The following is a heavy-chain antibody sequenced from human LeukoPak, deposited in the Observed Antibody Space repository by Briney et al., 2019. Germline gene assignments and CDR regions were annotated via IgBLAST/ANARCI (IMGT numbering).Heavy chain of an antibody. CDR1: GFTFSSYS. CDR2: ISSSGSTI. J-gene: IGHJ4*02. V-gene: IGHV3-48*01. Sequence: GGSLRLSCAASGFTFSSYSMNWVRQAPGKGLEWVSYISSSGSTIYYADSVKGRFTISRDNSKNTLYLQMNTLRAEDTAVYYCAKGVKHIVVVTAQHYFDYWGQGTLVTVSS. D-gene: IGHD2-21*02. CDR3: AKGVKHIVVVTAQHYFDY.